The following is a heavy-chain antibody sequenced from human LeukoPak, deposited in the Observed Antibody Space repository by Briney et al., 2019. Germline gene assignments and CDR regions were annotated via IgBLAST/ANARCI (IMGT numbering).Heavy chain of an antibody. V-gene: IGHV3-66*01. CDR1: GFTVSSTY. CDR3: ARDLSSGWSY. CDR2: IYSGGRT. D-gene: IGHD6-19*01. Sequence: GGSLRLSCAASGFTVSSTYMNWVRQAPGKGLEWVSVIYSGGRTYYADSVKGRFTISRDNSRNMVYLQMNSLRAEDTAVYYCARDLSSGWSYWGQGTLVTVSS. J-gene: IGHJ4*02.